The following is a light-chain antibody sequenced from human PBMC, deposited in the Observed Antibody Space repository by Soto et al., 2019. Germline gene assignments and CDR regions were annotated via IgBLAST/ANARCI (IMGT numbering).Light chain of an antibody. V-gene: IGLV2-14*01. J-gene: IGLJ2*01. CDR2: EVS. CDR3: CSYTSSSAVV. Sequence: QSALTQPASVSGSPGQSITISCTGTSSDVGDYIFVYWYQQHAGKAPKLLIYEVSNRPSGVSYRFSGSKSGNTASLTISGLQAEDEADYCCCSYTSSSAVVFGGGTKLTVL. CDR1: SSDVGDYIF.